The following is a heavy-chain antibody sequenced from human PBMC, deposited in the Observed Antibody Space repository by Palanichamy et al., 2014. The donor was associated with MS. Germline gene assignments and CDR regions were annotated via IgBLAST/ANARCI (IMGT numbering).Heavy chain of an antibody. J-gene: IGHJ3*02. CDR1: GFTFNSYS. CDR2: ISSSSSTM. Sequence: EVQLVESGGGLVQPGGSLRLSCAASGFTFNSYSMNWVRQAPGKGLEWVSYISSSSSTMYYADSVKGRFTISRDNAKNSLYLQMNSLRAEDTAVYYCARGSTYSLASAIWGQGTMVTVSS. CDR3: ARGSTYSLASAI. D-gene: IGHD2-15*01. V-gene: IGHV3-48*01.